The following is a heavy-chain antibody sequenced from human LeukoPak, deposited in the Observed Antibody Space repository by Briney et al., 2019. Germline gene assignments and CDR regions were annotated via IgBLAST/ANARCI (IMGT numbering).Heavy chain of an antibody. Sequence: QPGGSLRLSCAASGFTFRSYWMSWVRQAPGRGLEWVANIKQDGSEKYYVDSVKGRFTISRDNAKNSLYLQMNSLRAEDTAVYYCARQNKSASFDYWGQGTLVTVSS. CDR3: ARQNKSASFDY. V-gene: IGHV3-7*04. J-gene: IGHJ4*02. D-gene: IGHD2/OR15-2a*01. CDR1: GFTFRSYW. CDR2: IKQDGSEK.